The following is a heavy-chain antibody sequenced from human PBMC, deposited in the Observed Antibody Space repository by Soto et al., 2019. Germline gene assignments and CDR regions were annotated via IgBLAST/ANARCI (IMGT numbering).Heavy chain of an antibody. J-gene: IGHJ4*02. V-gene: IGHV3-23*01. D-gene: IGHD3-10*01. CDR3: AKGDYGSLQNYFGY. CDR1: GFTFSSYA. Sequence: GGSLRLSCAASGFTFSSYARSWVRQAPGKGLEWVSAISGSGGSTYYADSVKGRFTISRDNSKNTLYLQMNSLRAEDTAVYYCAKGDYGSLQNYFGYWGQGTLVTVYS. CDR2: ISGSGGST.